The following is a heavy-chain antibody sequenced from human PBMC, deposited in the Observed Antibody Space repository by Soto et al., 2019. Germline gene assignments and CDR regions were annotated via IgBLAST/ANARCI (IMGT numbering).Heavy chain of an antibody. V-gene: IGHV3-30*18. Sequence: GGSLRLSCAASGFTFSSYGMHWVRQAPGKGLEWVAVISYDGSNKYYADSVKGRFTISRDNSKNTLYLQMNSLRAEDTAVYYCAKDNYDFWSGLRGGMDVWGQGTTVTVSS. CDR1: GFTFSSYG. CDR3: AKDNYDFWSGLRGGMDV. D-gene: IGHD3-3*01. CDR2: ISYDGSNK. J-gene: IGHJ6*02.